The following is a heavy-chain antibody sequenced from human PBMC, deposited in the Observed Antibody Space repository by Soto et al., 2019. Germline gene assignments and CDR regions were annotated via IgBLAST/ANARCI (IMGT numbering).Heavy chain of an antibody. CDR3: ASRVGRHDYGGPEAFDI. V-gene: IGHV4-31*03. J-gene: IGHJ3*02. Sequence: QVQLQESGPGLVKPSQTLSLTCTVSGGSISSGGYYWSWIRQHPGKGLEWIGYIYYSGSTYYNPSLKSRVTIAVDTSKNQCSLKLSSVTAADTAVYYCASRVGRHDYGGPEAFDIGGQGTMVTVSS. D-gene: IGHD4-17*01. CDR2: IYYSGST. CDR1: GGSISSGGYY.